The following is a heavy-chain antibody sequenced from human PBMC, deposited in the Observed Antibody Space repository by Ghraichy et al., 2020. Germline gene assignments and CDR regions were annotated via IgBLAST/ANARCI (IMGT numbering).Heavy chain of an antibody. CDR3: ARAEAIVVVPAAIGFDI. D-gene: IGHD2-2*01. CDR1: GGSISSGGYY. CDR2: IYYSGNT. Sequence: SETLSLTCTVSGGSISSGGYYWSWIRQHPGKGLEWIGYIYYSGNTYYSPSLKSRVTISLGTSENQFSLKLTSVTAADTALYFCARAEAIVVVPAAIGFDIWGQGTMVTVSS. J-gene: IGHJ3*02. V-gene: IGHV4-31*03.